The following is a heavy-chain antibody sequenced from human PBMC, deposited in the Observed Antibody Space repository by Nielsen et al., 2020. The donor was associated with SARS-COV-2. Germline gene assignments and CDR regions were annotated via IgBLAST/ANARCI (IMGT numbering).Heavy chain of an antibody. CDR3: ARGQSITIFGVPYYYYYYGMDV. Sequence: ASVKVSCKASGYTFTSYDINWVRQASGQGLEWMGWMNPSSGNTGSAQKFQGRVTMTRNTSISTAYMELSSLRSEDTAVYYCARGQSITIFGVPYYYYYYGMDVWGQGTTVTVSS. V-gene: IGHV1-8*01. CDR2: MNPSSGNT. D-gene: IGHD3-3*01. CDR1: GYTFTSYD. J-gene: IGHJ6*02.